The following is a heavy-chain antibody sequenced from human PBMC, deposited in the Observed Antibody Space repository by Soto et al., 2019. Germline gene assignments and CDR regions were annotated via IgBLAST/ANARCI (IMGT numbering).Heavy chain of an antibody. CDR3: VMVDNYVTPTPQDV. CDR1: GYIFVNYG. CDR2: IGPYTGNT. V-gene: IGHV1-18*01. D-gene: IGHD3-16*01. Sequence: QVQLVQSGDEVKKPGDTVKVSCKASGYIFVNYGIAWVRQAPGQGLEWMGWIGPYTGNTHSATKVQGRLTMTTDTSTSTAYMDLGSLTSDDTAVYYCVMVDNYVTPTPQDVWGQGTTVTVSS. J-gene: IGHJ6*02.